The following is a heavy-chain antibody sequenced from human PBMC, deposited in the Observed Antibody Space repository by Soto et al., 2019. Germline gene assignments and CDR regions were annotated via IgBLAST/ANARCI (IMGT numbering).Heavy chain of an antibody. CDR3: AGDSGRSDYAFDF. J-gene: IGHJ4*02. CDR2: IIPLLGRP. D-gene: IGHD4-17*01. CDR1: GGPVSSYT. V-gene: IGHV1-69*08. Sequence: QVQLVQSGAEVKKPGSSVKVSCKASGGPVSSYTLSWVRQAPGEGLEWMGRIIPLLGRPTYAEKFQARITISANKSTSTVYMDLSSLTSEDTAVYFCAGDSGRSDYAFDFCGQGTLVTVSS.